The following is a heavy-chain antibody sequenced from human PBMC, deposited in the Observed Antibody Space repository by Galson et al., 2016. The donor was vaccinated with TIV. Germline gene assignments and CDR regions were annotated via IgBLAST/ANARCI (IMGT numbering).Heavy chain of an antibody. D-gene: IGHD5-12*01. CDR2: ISGSGGSV. J-gene: IGHJ4*02. CDR3: ATSISTSGAFDY. CDR1: GFTFGVYV. V-gene: IGHV3-23*01. Sequence: SLRLSCAVSGFTFGVYVMTWVRQAPGKGLEWMSNISGSGGSVSYADSVKGRFTISIDTSKNTLSLQMNSLRADDTAAYYCATSISTSGAFDYWGQGTLVTVSA.